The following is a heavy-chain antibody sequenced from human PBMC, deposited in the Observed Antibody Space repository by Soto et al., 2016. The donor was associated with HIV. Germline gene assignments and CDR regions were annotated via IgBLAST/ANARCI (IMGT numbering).Heavy chain of an antibody. J-gene: IGHJ4*02. V-gene: IGHV4-34*02. D-gene: IGHD4-4*01. CDR1: GGSFSGYQ. CDR3: ARHGDSNNWDRSFDY. Sequence: QVQLEQWGAGLLKPSETLSLTCAVYGGSFSGYQWTWIRQAPGKGLEWIGEVNHSGHTNYSPSLKGRLTISIDTSKNQFSLKVTSVTAADTAVYYCARHGDSNNWDRSFDYWGPGKSGHRLL. CDR2: VNHSGHT.